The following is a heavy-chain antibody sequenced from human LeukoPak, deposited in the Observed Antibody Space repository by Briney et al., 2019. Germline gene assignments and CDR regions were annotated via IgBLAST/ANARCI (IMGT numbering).Heavy chain of an antibody. CDR2: IIPIFGTA. CDR3: ASPRQQQLVQAFDY. J-gene: IGHJ4*02. Sequence: GASVKVSCKASGGTFSSYAISWVRQAPGQGLEWMGGIIPIFGTANYAQKFQGRVTITADESTSTAYMELSSLRSEDTAVYYCASPRQQQLVQAFDYWGQGTLVTVSS. V-gene: IGHV1-69*13. CDR1: GGTFSSYA. D-gene: IGHD6-13*01.